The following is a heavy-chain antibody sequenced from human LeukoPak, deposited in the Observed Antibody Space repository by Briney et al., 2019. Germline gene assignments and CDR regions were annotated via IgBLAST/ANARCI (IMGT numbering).Heavy chain of an antibody. CDR1: GYTFTGYY. Sequence: ASVKVSCKASGYTFTGYYMHWVRQAPGQGLEWMGWINPNSGGTNYAQKFQGRVTMTRDTSISTAYMELSRLRSDDTAVYYCARDLEIDIVVVVAATLYAFDIWGQGTMVIVSS. V-gene: IGHV1-2*02. CDR2: INPNSGGT. D-gene: IGHD2-15*01. J-gene: IGHJ3*02. CDR3: ARDLEIDIVVVVAATLYAFDI.